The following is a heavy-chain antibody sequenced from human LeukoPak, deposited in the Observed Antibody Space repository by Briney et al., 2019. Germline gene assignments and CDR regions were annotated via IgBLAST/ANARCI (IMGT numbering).Heavy chain of an antibody. CDR2: IYPGDSDT. CDR3: ARLPYYYGSGSYYNKGKREYYFDY. J-gene: IGHJ4*02. V-gene: IGHV5-51*01. CDR1: GYSVTSYW. D-gene: IGHD3-10*01. Sequence: GESLKISCKGSGYSVTSYWIGWVRQMPGKGLEWMGIIYPGDSDTRYSPSFQGQVTISADKSISTAYLQWSSLKASDTAMYYCARLPYYYGSGSYYNKGKREYYFDYWGQGTLVTVSS.